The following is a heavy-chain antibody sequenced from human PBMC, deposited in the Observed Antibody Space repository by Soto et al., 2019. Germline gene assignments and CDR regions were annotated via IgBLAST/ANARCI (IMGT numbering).Heavy chain of an antibody. CDR1: GFTFSSYG. CDR3: AGETFPRAGTTFYYYGMDV. CDR2: IWYDGSNK. V-gene: IGHV3-33*01. Sequence: GGSLRLSCAASGFTFSSYGMHWVRQAPGKGLEWVAVIWYDGSNKYYADSVKGRFTISRDNSKNTLYLQMNSLRAEDTAVSYCAGETFPRAGTTFYYYGMDVWGQGTTVTVSS. D-gene: IGHD1-7*01. J-gene: IGHJ6*02.